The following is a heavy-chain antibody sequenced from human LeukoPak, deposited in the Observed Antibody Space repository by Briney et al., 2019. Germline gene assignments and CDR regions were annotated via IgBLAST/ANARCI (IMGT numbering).Heavy chain of an antibody. CDR3: ARPHGSYGDAFDI. Sequence: GGSLRLSCAASGFTFSSYAMSWVRQAPGKGLEWVSAISGSGGSTYYADSVKGRFTISRDNAKNSLYLQMNSLRAEDTALYYCARPHGSYGDAFDIWGQGTMVTVSS. J-gene: IGHJ3*02. CDR2: ISGSGGST. V-gene: IGHV3-23*01. D-gene: IGHD1-26*01. CDR1: GFTFSSYA.